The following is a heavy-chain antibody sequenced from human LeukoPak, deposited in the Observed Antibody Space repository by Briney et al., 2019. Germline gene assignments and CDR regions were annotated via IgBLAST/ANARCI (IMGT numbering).Heavy chain of an antibody. V-gene: IGHV3-20*04. Sequence: GGSLRLSCAASGFTFDDYGMSWVRQAPGKGLEWVSGINWNGGSTGYADSVKGRFTISRDNAKNSLYLQMNSLRVEDTAIYYCARDRSDFSLPYHYFYMDVWGKGTTVTVSS. D-gene: IGHD3-3*01. CDR1: GFTFDDYG. CDR3: ARDRSDFSLPYHYFYMDV. CDR2: INWNGGST. J-gene: IGHJ6*03.